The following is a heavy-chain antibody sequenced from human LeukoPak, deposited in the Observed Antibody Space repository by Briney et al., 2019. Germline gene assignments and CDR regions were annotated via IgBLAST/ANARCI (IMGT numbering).Heavy chain of an antibody. CDR2: ISYDGSNK. CDR1: GFTFSSYA. Sequence: GRSMRLSCAASGFTFSSYAMHWVRPAPGKGLEGVAVISYDGSNKYYADSVKGRVTISRDNSKNTLYLQMNSLRAEDTAVYYCARDLYGDGDYWGQGTLVTVSS. V-gene: IGHV3-30-3*01. D-gene: IGHD4-17*01. J-gene: IGHJ4*02. CDR3: ARDLYGDGDY.